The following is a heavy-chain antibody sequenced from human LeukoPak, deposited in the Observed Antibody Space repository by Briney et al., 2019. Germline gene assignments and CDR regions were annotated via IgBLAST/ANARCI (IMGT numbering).Heavy chain of an antibody. D-gene: IGHD3-22*01. J-gene: IGHJ4*02. CDR1: GGSFSGYY. CDR2: INHSGST. V-gene: IGHV4-34*01. CDR3: ARHLWYYYDSSGYRDYFDY. Sequence: SETLSPTCAVYGGSFSGYYWSWIRQPPGKGLEWIGEINHSGSTNYNPSLKSRVTISVDTSKNQFSLKLSSVTAADTAVYYCARHLWYYYDSSGYRDYFDYWGQGTLVTVSS.